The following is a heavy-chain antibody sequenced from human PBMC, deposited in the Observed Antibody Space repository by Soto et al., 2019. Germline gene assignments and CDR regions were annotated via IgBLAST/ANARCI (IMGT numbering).Heavy chain of an antibody. Sequence: QVHLVQSGAEVKKPGASVKVSCKASGYTFTSHAVHWVRQAPGQGLEWMGWINAADGTTKFSQEFQGRVTITRDTSANAAYMELNSLTSEDTAVYYCAKSGASRPGNWFDSWGQGTLVTVSS. CDR2: INAADGTT. V-gene: IGHV1-3*01. CDR3: AKSGASRPGNWFDS. CDR1: GYTFTSHA. J-gene: IGHJ5*01. D-gene: IGHD2-2*01.